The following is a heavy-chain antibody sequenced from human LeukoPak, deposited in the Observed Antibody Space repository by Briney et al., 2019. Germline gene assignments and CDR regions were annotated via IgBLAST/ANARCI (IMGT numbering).Heavy chain of an antibody. CDR2: ISGRSDST. D-gene: IGHD4-17*01. CDR1: GFTFSSYT. Sequence: PGGSLRLSCAASGFTFSSYTMNWVRQAPGKGLEWVSGISGRSDSTNYADSVKGRFTISRDNSKNTLYLQINSLRAEDTAVYYCARADDYADLKPFEYWGQGTLVTVSS. J-gene: IGHJ4*02. V-gene: IGHV3-23*01. CDR3: ARADDYADLKPFEY.